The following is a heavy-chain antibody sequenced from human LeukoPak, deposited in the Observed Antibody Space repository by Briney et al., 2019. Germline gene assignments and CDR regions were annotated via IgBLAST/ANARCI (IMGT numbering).Heavy chain of an antibody. D-gene: IGHD5-18*01. Sequence: GGSLRLSCAASGFTFSSYGMSWVRQAPGKGLEWVSAISGSGGSTYYADSVKGRFTISSDNSKNTLYLQMNSLRAEDTAVYYCAKWRGYSYGYEAVFDYWGQGTLVTVSS. V-gene: IGHV3-23*01. J-gene: IGHJ4*02. CDR3: AKWRGYSYGYEAVFDY. CDR2: ISGSGGST. CDR1: GFTFSSYG.